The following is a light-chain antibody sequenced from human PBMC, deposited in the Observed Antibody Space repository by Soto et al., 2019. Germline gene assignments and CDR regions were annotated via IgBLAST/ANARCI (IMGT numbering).Light chain of an antibody. CDR2: GES. CDR3: QQFGGSRT. V-gene: IGKV3-20*01. J-gene: IGKJ4*01. Sequence: EIVLTQTPGTLSLSPGDRATLSCRASQTLSRCQLAWYQQKRGQAPRLLIYGESSRATGISDRFSGGGSGTDFTLTISRLEPEDFAVYYCQQFGGSRTFGGGTKVEIK. CDR1: QTLSRCQ.